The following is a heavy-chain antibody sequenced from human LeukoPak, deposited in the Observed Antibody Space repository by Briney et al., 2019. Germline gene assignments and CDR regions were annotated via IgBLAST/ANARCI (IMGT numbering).Heavy chain of an antibody. CDR3: TTGLGGAVAPTDY. J-gene: IGHJ4*02. CDR1: GFTFSNYA. V-gene: IGHV3-15*01. D-gene: IGHD6-19*01. Sequence: RSGGSLRLSCAASGFTFSNYAVSWVRQAPGKGLEWVGRIKSKTDGGTTDYAAPVKGRFTISRDDSKNTLYLQMNSLKTEDTAVYYCTTGLGGAVAPTDYWGQGTLVTVSS. CDR2: IKSKTDGGTT.